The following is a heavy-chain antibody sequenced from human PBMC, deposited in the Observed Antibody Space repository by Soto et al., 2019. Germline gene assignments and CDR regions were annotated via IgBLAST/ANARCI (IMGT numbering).Heavy chain of an antibody. CDR3: ARTERDFYGLDV. Sequence: EVQLVESGGGLVQPGGSLRLSCAASGFTFRNYDMHWVRQGTGKGLEWVSGISAAGDPDYADSVEGRFTISRENAQNSFFLQMNSLRVGDTAVTYCARTERDFYGLDVWGQGTTVLVSS. CDR2: ISAAGDP. CDR1: GFTFRNYD. V-gene: IGHV3-13*05. J-gene: IGHJ6*02.